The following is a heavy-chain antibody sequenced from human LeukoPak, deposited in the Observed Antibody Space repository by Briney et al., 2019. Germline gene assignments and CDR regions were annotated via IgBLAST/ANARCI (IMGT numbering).Heavy chain of an antibody. J-gene: IGHJ4*02. Sequence: GGSLRLSCAASGFTFSSYGMHWVRQAPGKGLEWVAVIWYDGSNKYYADSVKGRFTISRDNSKNTLYLQMNSLRAEDTAVYYCARDSSRLIAAAGPFDYWGQGTLVTVSS. D-gene: IGHD6-13*01. CDR1: GFTFSSYG. V-gene: IGHV3-33*01. CDR3: ARDSSRLIAAAGPFDY. CDR2: IWYDGSNK.